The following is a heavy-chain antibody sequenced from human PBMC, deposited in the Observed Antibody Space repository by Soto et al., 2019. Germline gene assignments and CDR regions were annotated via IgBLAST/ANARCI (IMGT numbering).Heavy chain of an antibody. CDR2: INAHSGGT. D-gene: IGHD3-10*01. J-gene: IGHJ5*02. CDR3: ANLFTRQADYWLGP. CDR1: GFSFTGYY. Sequence: ASVKVSCKASGFSFTGYYIHWLRQAPGQGLEWMGWINAHSGGTEYAQKFQGRVTLTRDTSIATAYLTLTSLTSDDTALYSRANLFTRQADYWLGPWGQGTQVTVSS. V-gene: IGHV1-2*02.